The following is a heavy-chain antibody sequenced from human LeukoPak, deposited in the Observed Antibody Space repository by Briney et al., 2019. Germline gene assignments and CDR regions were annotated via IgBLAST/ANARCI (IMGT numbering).Heavy chain of an antibody. CDR3: ARDGSIVVVPAAIDYYYGMDV. J-gene: IGHJ6*02. Sequence: SVKVSCKASGGTFSSYAISWVRQAPGQGLEWMGGIIPIFGTANYAQKLQGRVTTTTDTSTGTAYMELRSLRSDDTAVYYCARDGSIVVVPAAIDYYYGMDVWGQGTTVTVSS. CDR2: IIPIFGTA. D-gene: IGHD2-2*02. V-gene: IGHV1-69*05. CDR1: GGTFSSYA.